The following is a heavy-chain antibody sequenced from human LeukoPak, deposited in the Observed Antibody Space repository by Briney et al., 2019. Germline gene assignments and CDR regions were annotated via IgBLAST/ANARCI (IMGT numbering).Heavy chain of an antibody. CDR1: GGSISRYY. J-gene: IGHJ4*02. CDR2: IYYSGST. Sequence: SETLSLTCTVSGGSISRYYWSWIRQPPGKGLEWIGYIYYSGSTNYNPSLKSRVTISVDTSKNQFSLKLNSVTAADTAVYYCARSRSSSWFLFDYWGQGTLVTVSS. CDR3: ARSRSSSWFLFDY. D-gene: IGHD6-13*01. V-gene: IGHV4-59*01.